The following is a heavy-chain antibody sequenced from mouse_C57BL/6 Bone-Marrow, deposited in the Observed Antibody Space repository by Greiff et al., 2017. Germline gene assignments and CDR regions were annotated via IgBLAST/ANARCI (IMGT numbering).Heavy chain of an antibody. D-gene: IGHD1-1*01. CDR3: ASPYYGDAMDY. V-gene: IGHV1-64*01. J-gene: IGHJ4*01. Sequence: VQLQQPGAELVKPGASVKLSCKASGYTFTSYWMHWVKQRPGQGLEWIGMIHPNSGSTNYNEKFKSKATLTVDKSSSTAYMQLSSLTSEDSAVYYCASPYYGDAMDYWGQGTSVTVSS. CDR2: IHPNSGST. CDR1: GYTFTSYW.